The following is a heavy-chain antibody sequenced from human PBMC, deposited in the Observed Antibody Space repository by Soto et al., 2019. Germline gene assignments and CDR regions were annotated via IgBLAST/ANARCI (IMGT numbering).Heavy chain of an antibody. Sequence: QVQLLESGPVLVKPSETLSLTCTVSGDSISSGSYFWSWIRQPPGKGLEWIGYIFYRGSTNHNPSLTGRVTFSVDTSKNQFSLRLRSVTAADTAVYYCARVTRSVEAPYHYYVLDVWGQGTPVTVSS. J-gene: IGHJ6*02. V-gene: IGHV4-61*01. CDR3: ARVTRSVEAPYHYYVLDV. CDR2: IFYRGST. CDR1: GDSISSGSYF. D-gene: IGHD1-1*01.